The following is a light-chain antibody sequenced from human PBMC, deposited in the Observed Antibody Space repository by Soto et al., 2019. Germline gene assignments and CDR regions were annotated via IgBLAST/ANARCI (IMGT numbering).Light chain of an antibody. CDR2: DNN. CDR1: SSNIGNNY. CDR3: GTWDSSLSVV. V-gene: IGLV1-51*01. J-gene: IGLJ3*02. Sequence: QSVLTQPPSVSAAPGQKVTISCSGSSSNIGNNYVSWYQQLPGTAPKLLIYDNNKRPSGIPDLFSGSKSGTSATLGITGLQTGDEADYYCGTWDSSLSVVFGGGTKLTV.